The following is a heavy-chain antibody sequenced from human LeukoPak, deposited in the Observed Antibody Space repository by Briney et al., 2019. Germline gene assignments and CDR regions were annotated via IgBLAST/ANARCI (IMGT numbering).Heavy chain of an antibody. CDR3: ARDLAYFDY. J-gene: IGHJ4*02. V-gene: IGHV3-30*04. CDR2: ISYDGSNK. CDR1: GFTFSSYA. Sequence: GGSLRLSCAASGFTFSSYAMRWVRQAPGKGLEWVAVISYDGSNKYYADSVKGRFTISRDNSKNTLYLQMNSLRAEDTAVYYCARDLAYFDYRGQGTLVTVSS.